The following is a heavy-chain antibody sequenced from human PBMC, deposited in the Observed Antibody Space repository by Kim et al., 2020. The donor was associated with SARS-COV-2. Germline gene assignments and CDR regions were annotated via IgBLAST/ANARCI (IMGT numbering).Heavy chain of an antibody. J-gene: IGHJ4*02. Sequence: ASVKVSCKASGYTFTSYYMHWVRQAPGQGLEWMGIINPSGGSTSYAQKFQGRVTMTRDTSTSTVYMELSSLRSEDTAVYYCARAPFRANYDILTGYYLNYWGQGTLVTVSS. D-gene: IGHD3-9*01. V-gene: IGHV1-46*01. CDR2: INPSGGST. CDR3: ARAPFRANYDILTGYYLNY. CDR1: GYTFTSYY.